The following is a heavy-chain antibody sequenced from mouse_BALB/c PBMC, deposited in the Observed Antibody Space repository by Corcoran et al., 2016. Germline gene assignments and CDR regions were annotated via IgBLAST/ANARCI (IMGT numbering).Heavy chain of an antibody. V-gene: IGHV1-26*01. D-gene: IGHD1-1*02. Sequence: EVQLQQSGPELVKPGASVKISCKASGYSFTGYYMHWVKQSHVKSLEWIGRINPYNGATSYNQNFKDKASLTVDKSSSTAYMELHSLTSEDSAGYYCARRGGNLDYWGQGTTLTVSS. CDR1: GYSFTGYY. J-gene: IGHJ2*01. CDR2: INPYNGAT. CDR3: ARRGGNLDY.